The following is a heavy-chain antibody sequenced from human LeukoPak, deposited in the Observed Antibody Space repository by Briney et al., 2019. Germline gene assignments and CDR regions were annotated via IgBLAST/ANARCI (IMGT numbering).Heavy chain of an antibody. J-gene: IGHJ4*02. CDR1: GFKFNNLW. CDR3: AKSPSSWKFDD. Sequence: PGGSLRLSCAASGFKFNNLWMTWFRQAPGKGLEWVAFIQYDGRDKFYADSVKGRFTISRDNSENTLYLQMNSLRVEDTAVYSCAKSPSSWKFDDWGQGTLVTVSS. D-gene: IGHD6-13*01. CDR2: IQYDGRDK. V-gene: IGHV3-30*02.